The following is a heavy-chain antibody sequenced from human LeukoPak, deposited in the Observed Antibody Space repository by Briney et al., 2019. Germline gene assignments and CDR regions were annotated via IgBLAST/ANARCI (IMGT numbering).Heavy chain of an antibody. CDR1: GFTFSSYA. CDR2: ISGSGGSK. J-gene: IGHJ3*02. V-gene: IGHV3-23*01. D-gene: IGHD3-22*01. Sequence: PGGSLRLSCAASGFTFSSYAMSWVRQAPGKGLEWVSAISGSGGSKYYADSVKGRFTISRDNSKNTLYLQMNSLRAEDTAVYYCAKDPYDSSGYYYGDAFDIWGQGTMVTVSS. CDR3: AKDPYDSSGYYYGDAFDI.